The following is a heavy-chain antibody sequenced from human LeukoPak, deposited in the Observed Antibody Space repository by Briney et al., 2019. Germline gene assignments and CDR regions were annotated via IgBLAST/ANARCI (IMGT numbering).Heavy chain of an antibody. V-gene: IGHV4-30-2*01. CDR2: IYHSGST. CDR3: ARGALGRLFDY. Sequence: SQTLSLTCAVSGGSISSGGYSWSWIRQPPGKGLEWIGYIYHSGSTYYNPSLKSRVTISVDRSKNQFSLKLSSVTAADTAVYYCARGALGRLFDYWGQGTLSPSPQ. J-gene: IGHJ4*02. CDR1: GGSISSGGYS.